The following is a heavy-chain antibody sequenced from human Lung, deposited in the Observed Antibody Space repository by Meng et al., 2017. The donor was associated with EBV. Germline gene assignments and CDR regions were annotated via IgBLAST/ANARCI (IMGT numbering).Heavy chain of an antibody. V-gene: IGHV4-59*12. D-gene: IGHD4-11*01. CDR2: IYYSGST. Sequence: VHLQGPGPGLVKPSETLSLTCTVSGGSISSYYWSWIRQPPGKGLEWIGYIYYSGSTNYNPSLKSRVTISVDTSKNQFSLKLSSVTAADTAVYYCAATVNDGYFDYWGQGTLVTVSS. J-gene: IGHJ4*02. CDR1: GGSISSYY. CDR3: AATVNDGYFDY.